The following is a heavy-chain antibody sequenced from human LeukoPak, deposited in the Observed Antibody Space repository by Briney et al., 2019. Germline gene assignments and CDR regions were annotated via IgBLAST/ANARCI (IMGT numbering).Heavy chain of an antibody. Sequence: PSETLFLTCTVSGGSISTYYWSWIRQPPGKGLEWIGYIYYSGSTRNNPSLKSRVTVSLDTSVNQFYLKLTSVTAADTAVYYCARGREEVDFDYWGQGTLVTVSS. V-gene: IGHV4-59*01. J-gene: IGHJ4*02. CDR3: ARGREEVDFDY. CDR2: IYYSGST. CDR1: GGSISTYY. D-gene: IGHD2-15*01.